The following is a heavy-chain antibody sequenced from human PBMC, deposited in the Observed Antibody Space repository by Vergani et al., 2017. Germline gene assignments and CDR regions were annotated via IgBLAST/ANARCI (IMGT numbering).Heavy chain of an antibody. J-gene: IGHJ6*03. CDR2: INRSGST. CDR3: ATQKPPTTVTAGDYYYYMDV. V-gene: IGHV4-38-2*01. D-gene: IGHD4-17*01. Sequence: QVQLQESGPGLVKPSETLSLTCAVSGYSISSGYYWGWIRQPPGKGLEWIGEINRSGSTNYNPSLKSRVTISVDTSKTQFSLKLSSVTAADTAVYYCATQKPPTTVTAGDYYYYMDVWGKGTTVTVSS. CDR1: GYSISSGYY.